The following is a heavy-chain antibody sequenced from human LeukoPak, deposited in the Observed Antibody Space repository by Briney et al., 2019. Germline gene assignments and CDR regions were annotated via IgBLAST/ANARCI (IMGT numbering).Heavy chain of an antibody. CDR2: ISGSGGST. D-gene: IGHD2-15*01. CDR1: GFTFSSYA. CDR3: AKGISTGPVVAANFDY. V-gene: IGHV3-23*01. J-gene: IGHJ4*02. Sequence: HTGGSLRLSCAASGFTFSSYAMSWVRQAPGKGLEWVSAISGSGGSTYYADSVKGRFTISRDNYKNTLYLQMNSLRAEDTAVYYCAKGISTGPVVAANFDYWGQGTLVTVSS.